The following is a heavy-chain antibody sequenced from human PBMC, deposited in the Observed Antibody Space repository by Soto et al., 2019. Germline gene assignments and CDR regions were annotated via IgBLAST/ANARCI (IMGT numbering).Heavy chain of an antibody. V-gene: IGHV3-23*01. D-gene: IGHD2-15*01. CDR3: APHVHCSGGSCHYDAFDI. J-gene: IGHJ3*02. Sequence: EVQLLESGGGLVQPGESLRLSCAFSGFIFGNYMMTWVRQAPGKGLEWVSTIRDGGESTYYADSVKGRFTISRDKSKNTLYLQMDSLGVDDTAVYYCAPHVHCSGGSCHYDAFDIRGQGTMVTVSS. CDR1: GFIFGNYM. CDR2: IRDGGEST.